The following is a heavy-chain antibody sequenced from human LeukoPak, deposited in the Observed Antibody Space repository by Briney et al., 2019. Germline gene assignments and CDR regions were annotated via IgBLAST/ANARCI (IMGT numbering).Heavy chain of an antibody. CDR2: FYYTGIT. J-gene: IGHJ5*02. V-gene: IGHV4-59*01. Sequence: SETLSLTCTVPGGSISGYYWSRIRQSPGKGLEWIGYFYYTGITAYNPSLGSRVTISVDRSNNQFSLRLTSVTAADTAVYYCARLHSSRAEEFDPWGQGTLVTVSS. CDR3: ARLHSSRAEEFDP. CDR1: GGSISGYY.